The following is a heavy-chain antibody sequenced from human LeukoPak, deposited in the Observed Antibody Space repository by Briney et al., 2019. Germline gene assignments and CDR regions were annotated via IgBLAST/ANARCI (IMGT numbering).Heavy chain of an antibody. Sequence: KPGGSLRLSCAASGFTFSSYSMNWVRQAPGKGLEWVSSISSSSSYIYYADSVKDRFTISRDNAKNSLYLQMNSLRAEDTAVYYCARTQESSDFAPRDLWGRGTLVTVSS. CDR1: GFTFSSYS. J-gene: IGHJ2*01. CDR2: ISSSSSYI. D-gene: IGHD6-6*01. CDR3: ARTQESSDFAPRDL. V-gene: IGHV3-21*01.